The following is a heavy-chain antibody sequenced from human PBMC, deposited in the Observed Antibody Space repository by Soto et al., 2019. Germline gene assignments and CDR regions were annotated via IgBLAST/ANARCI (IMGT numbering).Heavy chain of an antibody. Sequence: PSQTLSLTCAISGDSVSSNSAAWNWIRQSPSGGLEWLGRTYYRSKWYSVSAVSVKSRATIKPDTSKNQFSLQLNSVTPDDSAVYYRARGPGILNPWGQGILVTVSS. CDR2: TYYRSKWYS. V-gene: IGHV6-1*01. J-gene: IGHJ5*02. CDR1: GDSVSSNSAA. D-gene: IGHD3-9*01. CDR3: ARGPGILNP.